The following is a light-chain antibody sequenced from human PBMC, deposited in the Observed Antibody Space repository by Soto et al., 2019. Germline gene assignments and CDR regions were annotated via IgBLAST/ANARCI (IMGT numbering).Light chain of an antibody. V-gene: IGKV3-20*01. Sequence: EIVLTQSPGTLSLSPGERATLSCRASQSVSSSFLAWYQQKPDQAPRLLIYGASGRATGIPDRFSGSGSGTDFTLTISRLEPEDVAVYYCQQYGSSPLTFGGGTKVEIK. CDR1: QSVSSSF. CDR3: QQYGSSPLT. J-gene: IGKJ4*01. CDR2: GAS.